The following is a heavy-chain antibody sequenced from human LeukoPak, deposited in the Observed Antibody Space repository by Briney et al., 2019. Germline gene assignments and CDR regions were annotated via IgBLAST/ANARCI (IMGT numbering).Heavy chain of an antibody. Sequence: GGSLRLSCAASGFTFSSYAMHWVRQAPGKGLEWVAVISYDGSNKYYADSVKGRFTISRDNSKNTLYLLMNSLRAEDTAVYYCAQSGSYAAFDYWGQGTLVTVSS. CDR3: AQSGSYAAFDY. CDR1: GFTFSSYA. V-gene: IGHV3-30-3*01. J-gene: IGHJ4*02. CDR2: ISYDGSNK. D-gene: IGHD3-16*01.